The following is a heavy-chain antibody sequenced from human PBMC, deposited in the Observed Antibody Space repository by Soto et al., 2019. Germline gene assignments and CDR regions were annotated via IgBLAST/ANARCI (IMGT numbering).Heavy chain of an antibody. D-gene: IGHD3-10*01. CDR2: INAGNGNT. J-gene: IGHJ5*02. CDR1: GYTFIRSA. CDR3: ARGTPVWFDP. Sequence: ASVKVSCKASGYTFIRSAMHWVRQAPGQRPEWMGWINAGNGNTKYSQKFQGRVTITRDTSASTAYMELSSLRSEDTAVYYCARGTPVWFDPWGQGTLVTVSS. V-gene: IGHV1-3*01.